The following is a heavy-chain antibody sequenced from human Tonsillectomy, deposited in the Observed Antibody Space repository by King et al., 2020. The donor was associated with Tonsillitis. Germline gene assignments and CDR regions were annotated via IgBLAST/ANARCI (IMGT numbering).Heavy chain of an antibody. CDR1: GGSISSYY. Sequence: VQLQESGPGLVKPSETLSLTCTVSGGSISSYYWSWIRQPPGKGLEWIGYIYYSGSTNYNPSLKSRVTISVDTSKNQFSLKLSSVTAADTAVYYCARWAIGAAAGIYGMDVWGQGTTVTVSS. J-gene: IGHJ6*02. D-gene: IGHD6-13*01. CDR3: ARWAIGAAAGIYGMDV. V-gene: IGHV4-59*01. CDR2: IYYSGST.